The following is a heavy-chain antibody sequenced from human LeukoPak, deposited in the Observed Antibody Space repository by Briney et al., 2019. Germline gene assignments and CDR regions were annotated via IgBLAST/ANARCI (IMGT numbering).Heavy chain of an antibody. CDR2: IIPILGIA. Sequence: EASVTVSCKASGGTFSNYAISGVRQAPGQGGGWVGRIIPILGIANYAQKFQGRGTITADKVTSTAYMEESSLSSEDTAVYYCARSITMVRGVILYYYYGMDVWGQGTTVTVSS. J-gene: IGHJ6*02. D-gene: IGHD3-10*01. CDR3: ARSITMVRGVILYYYYGMDV. CDR1: GGTFSNYA. V-gene: IGHV1-69*04.